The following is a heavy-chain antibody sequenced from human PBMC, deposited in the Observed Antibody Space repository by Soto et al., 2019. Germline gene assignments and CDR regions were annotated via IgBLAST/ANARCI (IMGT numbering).Heavy chain of an antibody. CDR1: GFSFAGYF. CDR3: ARAVWGSSQEFDY. D-gene: IGHD3-16*01. Sequence: SAEVSCQKSGFSFAGYFLQCVRQAPGQGLEWMGWINPNSGATKDAQKFQGRVTMTWDTSISTGYMELVSLRFDDTAVYYCARAVWGSSQEFDYWGQGTRVTVSS. CDR2: INPNSGAT. J-gene: IGHJ4*02. V-gene: IGHV1-2*02.